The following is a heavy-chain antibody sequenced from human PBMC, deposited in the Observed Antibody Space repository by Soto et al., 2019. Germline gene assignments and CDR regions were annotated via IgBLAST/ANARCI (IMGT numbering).Heavy chain of an antibody. CDR1: GFTFSSYA. J-gene: IGHJ4*02. CDR3: ALEMATITSDY. Sequence: QVQLVESGGGVVQPGRSLRLSCAASGFTFSSYAMHWVRQAPGKGLEWVAVISYDGSNKYYADSVKGRFTISRDNSKNTLYLQMNSLRAEDTAVYYCALEMATITSDYWGQGTLVIV. V-gene: IGHV3-30-3*01. CDR2: ISYDGSNK. D-gene: IGHD5-12*01.